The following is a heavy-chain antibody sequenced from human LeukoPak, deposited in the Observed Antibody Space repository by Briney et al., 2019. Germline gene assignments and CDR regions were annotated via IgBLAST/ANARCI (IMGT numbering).Heavy chain of an antibody. D-gene: IGHD1-7*01. J-gene: IGHJ4*02. CDR1: GFTFSSYS. CDR3: ARAGTGTTMYYFDY. Sequence: GGSLRRSCAASGFTFSSYSMNRVHQAPGKGLAWVSSISSSSSYIYYADSVKGRFTISRDNAKISLYLQMNSLRAEDTAVYYCARAGTGTTMYYFDYWGQGTLVTVSS. CDR2: ISSSSSYI. V-gene: IGHV3-21*01.